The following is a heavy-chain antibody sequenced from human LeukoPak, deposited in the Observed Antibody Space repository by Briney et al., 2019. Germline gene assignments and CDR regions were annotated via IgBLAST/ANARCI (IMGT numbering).Heavy chain of an antibody. J-gene: IGHJ4*02. CDR3: AKYGNSGWVIDN. CDR1: GGSIGSDY. V-gene: IGHV4-59*08. Sequence: SETLSLTFPVSGGSIGSDYSTWIRQPPGKGLEYIGYIYYTGGTNYNPSLKSRVTISVDTSKNQFSLKLSSVTAADTAVYFCAKYGNSGWVIDNWGQGTLVTVSS. D-gene: IGHD6-19*01. CDR2: IYYTGGT.